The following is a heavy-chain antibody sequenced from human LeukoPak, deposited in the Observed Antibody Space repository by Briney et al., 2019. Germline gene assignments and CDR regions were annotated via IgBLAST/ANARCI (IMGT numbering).Heavy chain of an antibody. V-gene: IGHV4-39*01. J-gene: IGHJ4*02. Sequence: SETLSLTCSVSGDSIRRGTYSWGWIRQPPGKGLEWLGSISYTGSTYYNPSLKSRVTISVDTSKNQFPLKMSSVTAADTAVYYCARHAGGIAASGTRPFDYWGQGTLVTVSS. D-gene: IGHD6-13*01. CDR1: GDSIRRGTYS. CDR3: ARHAGGIAASGTRPFDY. CDR2: ISYTGST.